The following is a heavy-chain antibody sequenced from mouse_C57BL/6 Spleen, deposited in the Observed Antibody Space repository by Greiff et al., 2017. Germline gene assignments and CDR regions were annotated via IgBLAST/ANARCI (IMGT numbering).Heavy chain of an antibody. J-gene: IGHJ1*03. CDR3: ARAADSPWYFDV. CDR1: GFTFSDYY. CDR2: INYDGSSS. V-gene: IGHV5-16*01. Sequence: EVKVVESEGGLVQPGSSMKLSCTASGFTFSDYYMAWVRQVPEKGLEWVANINYDGSSSYYLDSLKSRFIISRDNAKNILYLQMSSLKSEDTATYYCARAADSPWYFDVWGTGTTVTVSS. D-gene: IGHD6-1*01.